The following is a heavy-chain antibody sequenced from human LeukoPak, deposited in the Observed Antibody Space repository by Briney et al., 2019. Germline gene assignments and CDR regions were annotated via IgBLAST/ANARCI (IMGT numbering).Heavy chain of an antibody. CDR1: GYTLTGYY. Sequence: ASVKVSCKASGYTLTGYYMHWVRQAPGQGLEWMGWISPDNGGTNYAQKFQGRVTMTRDTSISTAYMELSRLRSDDTAVYYCAAVAGGFDYWGQGTLVTVSS. CDR2: ISPDNGGT. V-gene: IGHV1-2*02. J-gene: IGHJ4*02. D-gene: IGHD6-19*01. CDR3: AAVAGGFDY.